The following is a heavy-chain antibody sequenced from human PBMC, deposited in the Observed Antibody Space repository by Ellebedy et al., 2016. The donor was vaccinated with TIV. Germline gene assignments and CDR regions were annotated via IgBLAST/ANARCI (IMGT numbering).Heavy chain of an antibody. CDR1: GFTFSIYA. D-gene: IGHD3-10*01. V-gene: IGHV3-23*01. CDR3: AKAGYGSGNFYTQNFDS. J-gene: IGHJ4*02. CDR2: ISGSGDST. Sequence: PGGSLRLSCAASGFTFSIYAMSWVRQAPGKGLEWVSLISGSGDSTYYADSVKGRFPISRDNSNNTLYVQMHSLRAEDTAVYYCAKAGYGSGNFYTQNFDSWGQGTLVTVSA.